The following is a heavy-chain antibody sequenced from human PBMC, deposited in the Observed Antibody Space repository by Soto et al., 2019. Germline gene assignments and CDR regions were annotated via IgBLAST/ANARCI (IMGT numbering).Heavy chain of an antibody. Sequence: SETLSLTCTVSGGSISSYYWSWIRQPPGKGLEWIGYIYYSGSTNYNPSLKSRVTISVDTSKNQFSLKLSSVTAADTAVYYCARVGSTMYYYYMDVWGKGTTVTVS. J-gene: IGHJ6*03. CDR1: GGSISSYY. V-gene: IGHV4-59*01. D-gene: IGHD2-2*01. CDR2: IYYSGST. CDR3: ARVGSTMYYYYMDV.